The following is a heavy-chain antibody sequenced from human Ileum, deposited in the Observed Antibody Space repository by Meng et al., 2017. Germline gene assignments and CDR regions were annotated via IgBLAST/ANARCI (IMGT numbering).Heavy chain of an antibody. J-gene: IGHJ4*02. D-gene: IGHD4-17*01. CDR3: ARQGADYALDF. Sequence: SETLSLTCTVSGGSIRSSYWTWIRQPAGKGLEWIGRMYPSGTTNYNPSLKSRVTMSVDTSKNQFSLNLRSVTAADTAVYYCARQGADYALDFWGQGTLVTVSS. CDR2: MYPSGTT. V-gene: IGHV4-4*07. CDR1: GGSIRSSY.